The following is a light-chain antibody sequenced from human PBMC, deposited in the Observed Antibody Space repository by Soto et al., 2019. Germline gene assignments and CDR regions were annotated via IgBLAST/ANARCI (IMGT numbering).Light chain of an antibody. V-gene: IGKV1-5*01. Sequence: IQMTQSPSTLSASVGDRVTITCRASQSISSWLAWYQQKPGKAPKLLIYDASSLESGVPSRFSGSGSGTEFTLTISSLQPDDFATYYCQQYNSWTFCQGTKVDIK. J-gene: IGKJ1*01. CDR1: QSISSW. CDR3: QQYNSWT. CDR2: DAS.